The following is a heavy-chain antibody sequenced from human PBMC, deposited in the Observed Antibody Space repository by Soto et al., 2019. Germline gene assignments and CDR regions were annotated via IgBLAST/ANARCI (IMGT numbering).Heavy chain of an antibody. CDR3: ARAGTVAAAAPGDWFDP. J-gene: IGHJ5*02. CDR2: ISSSSSYI. D-gene: IGHD6-13*01. Sequence: EVQLVESGGGLVKPGGSLRLSCAASGFTFSSYSMNWVRQAPGKGLEWVSSISSSSSYIYYADSVKGRFTISRDNAKNSLYLQMNSLRAEDTAVYYCARAGTVAAAAPGDWFDPWGQGTLVTVSS. CDR1: GFTFSSYS. V-gene: IGHV3-21*01.